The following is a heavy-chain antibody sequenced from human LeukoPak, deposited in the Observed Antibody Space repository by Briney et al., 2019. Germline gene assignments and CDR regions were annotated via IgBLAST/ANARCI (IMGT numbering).Heavy chain of an antibody. CDR1: GFTFSSYW. V-gene: IGHV3-74*01. CDR2: IDTDGSTT. J-gene: IGHJ4*02. D-gene: IGHD3-10*01. CDR3: ARIGSLSPFL. Sequence: NPGGSLRLSCAASGFTFSSYWMHWVRQAPGKGLAWVSRIDTDGSTTSYADSVKGRFTISRDNAKNTLYLQMNSLRAEDTAVYYCARIGSLSPFLWGQGTLVTVSS.